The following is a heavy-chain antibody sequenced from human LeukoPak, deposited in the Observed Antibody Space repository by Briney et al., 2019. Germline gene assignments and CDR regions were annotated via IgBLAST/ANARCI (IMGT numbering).Heavy chain of an antibody. J-gene: IGHJ3*02. V-gene: IGHV4-34*01. Sequence: PSETLSLTCAVYGGSFSGYYWSWIRQPPGKGLEWIGEINHSGSTNYNPSLKSRVTISVDTPKNQFSLKLSSVTAADTAVYYCAREDPPYYDYIWGSYRLLHDAFDIWGQGTMVTVSS. CDR2: INHSGST. CDR1: GGSFSGYY. D-gene: IGHD3-16*02. CDR3: AREDPPYYDYIWGSYRLLHDAFDI.